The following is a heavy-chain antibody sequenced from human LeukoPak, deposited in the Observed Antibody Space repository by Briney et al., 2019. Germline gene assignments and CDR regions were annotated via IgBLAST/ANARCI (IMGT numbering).Heavy chain of an antibody. CDR2: FDPEDGET. J-gene: IGHJ3*02. CDR1: GYTLTELS. V-gene: IGHV1-24*01. CDR3: ASPTPNADCGGDCLDAFDI. Sequence: ASVKVSCKVSGYTLTELSMHWVRQAPGKGLEWMGGFDPEDGETIYAQKFQGRVTMTEDTSTDTAYMELSSLRSEDTAVYYCASPTPNADCGGDCLDAFDIWGQGTMVTVSS. D-gene: IGHD2-21*01.